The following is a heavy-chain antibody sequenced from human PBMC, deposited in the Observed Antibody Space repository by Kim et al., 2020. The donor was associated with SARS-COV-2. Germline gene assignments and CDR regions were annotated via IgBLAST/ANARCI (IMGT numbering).Heavy chain of an antibody. Sequence: GGSLRLSCAASGFTFSSYWMTWVRQAPGKGLEWVANIMQDGGEKNYVDSVKGRFTISRDNSRKSLYLQMNSLRAEDTAVYYCARRNYYDSNGYNCYYN. J-gene: IGHJ6*03. V-gene: IGHV3-7*01. CDR2: IMQDGGEK. CDR1: GFTFSSYW. D-gene: IGHD3-22*01. CDR3: ARRNYYDSNGYNCYYN.